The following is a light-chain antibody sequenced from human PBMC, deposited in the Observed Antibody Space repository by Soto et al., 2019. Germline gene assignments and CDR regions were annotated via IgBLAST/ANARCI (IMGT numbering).Light chain of an antibody. Sequence: QLVLTQPPSASGTPGQRVTISCSGSSSNIGSKTVNWYQQLPGTAPKLLIHTNNQRPSGVPDRFSGSKSGTSASLAISGLQSEDEADYYCASWDVSLNGRDGVFGGGTKVTVL. V-gene: IGLV1-44*01. CDR2: TNN. J-gene: IGLJ3*02. CDR1: SSNIGSKT. CDR3: ASWDVSLNGRDGV.